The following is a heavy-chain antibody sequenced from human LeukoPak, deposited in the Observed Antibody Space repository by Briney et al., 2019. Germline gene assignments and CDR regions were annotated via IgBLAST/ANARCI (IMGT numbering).Heavy chain of an antibody. J-gene: IGHJ4*02. CDR2: FFYTGST. CDR1: DGSISSATYY. Sequence: SETLSLTCTVSDGSISSATYYWGWIRQSPNKGLDWIGSFFYTGSTYYSPSLKSRVTISVDTSKNQFSLKLSSVTAADTAVYYCARRRRRFLEWLPFVFDYWGQGTLVTVSS. CDR3: ARRRRRFLEWLPFVFDY. V-gene: IGHV4-39*07. D-gene: IGHD3-3*01.